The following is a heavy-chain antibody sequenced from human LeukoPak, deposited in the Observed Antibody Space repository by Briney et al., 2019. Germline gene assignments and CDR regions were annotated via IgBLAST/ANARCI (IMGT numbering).Heavy chain of an antibody. CDR2: IKQDGSEK. Sequence: GGSLRLSCVASGFTFSSRDWMTWVRQAPGKGLEWVANIKQDGSEKDYVDSVKGRFTISRDNAKNSLYLQMNSLRAEDTAVYYCARDTKYYYDSSGYPPDAFDIWGQGTMVTVSS. D-gene: IGHD3-22*01. CDR3: ARDTKYYYDSSGYPPDAFDI. J-gene: IGHJ3*02. V-gene: IGHV3-7*01. CDR1: GFTFSSRDW.